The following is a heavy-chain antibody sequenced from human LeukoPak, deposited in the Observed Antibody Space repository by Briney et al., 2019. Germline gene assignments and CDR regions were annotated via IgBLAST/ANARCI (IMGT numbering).Heavy chain of an antibody. CDR3: ARRLTQYDCFDP. J-gene: IGHJ5*02. CDR1: GDSVSSNSVT. Sequence: SQTLSLTCAISGDSVSSNSVTWNWIRQSPSRGLEWLGRTYYRSTWYNDYAVSVRGRLTVNPDTSKNQFSLHLNSVTPEDTAVYYCARRLTQYDCFDPWGQGILVTVSS. V-gene: IGHV6-1*01. D-gene: IGHD2-2*01. CDR2: TYYRSTWYN.